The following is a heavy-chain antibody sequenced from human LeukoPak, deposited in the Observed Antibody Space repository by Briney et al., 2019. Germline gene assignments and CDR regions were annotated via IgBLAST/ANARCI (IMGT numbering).Heavy chain of an antibody. CDR1: GGSISSGDYY. J-gene: IGHJ4*02. Sequence: SQPLSLTCTVSGGSISSGDYYWSWIRQPPEKGLEWIGYIYYSGSTYYNPSLKSRVTISVDTSKNQSSLKLSSVTAADTAVYYCARGLYSSGTAGFDYWGQGTLVTVSS. D-gene: IGHD3-22*01. V-gene: IGHV4-30-4*08. CDR3: ARGLYSSGTAGFDY. CDR2: IYYSGST.